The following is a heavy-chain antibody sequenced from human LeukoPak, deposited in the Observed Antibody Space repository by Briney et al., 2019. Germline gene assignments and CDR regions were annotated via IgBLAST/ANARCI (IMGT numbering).Heavy chain of an antibody. Sequence: PSETLSLTCTVSGGSIGSYYWSWIRQPPGKGLEWIGHIYYSGSTNYSPSLKSRVSISIDTSKNQFSLKLNSVTAADTAVYYCATIRGGSSGWYSPSFFYWGQGTLVTVSS. CDR1: GGSIGSYY. J-gene: IGHJ4*02. CDR3: ATIRGGSSGWYSPSFFY. V-gene: IGHV4-59*12. CDR2: IYYSGST. D-gene: IGHD6-19*01.